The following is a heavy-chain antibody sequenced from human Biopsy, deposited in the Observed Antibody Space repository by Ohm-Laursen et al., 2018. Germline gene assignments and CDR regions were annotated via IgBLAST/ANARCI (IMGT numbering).Heavy chain of an antibody. CDR3: ARATNSTGWPYYYFYGMDV. CDR2: IYYSGST. Sequence: SETLSLTCAVSGGSISSFYWSWIRQTPGKGLEWIGYIYYSGSTNYNPSLKSRVTISVDTSKNQFSLRLNSVTAADTAVYYCARATNSTGWPYYYFYGMDVWGQGTTVTVSS. CDR1: GGSISSFY. J-gene: IGHJ6*02. V-gene: IGHV4-59*01. D-gene: IGHD2/OR15-2a*01.